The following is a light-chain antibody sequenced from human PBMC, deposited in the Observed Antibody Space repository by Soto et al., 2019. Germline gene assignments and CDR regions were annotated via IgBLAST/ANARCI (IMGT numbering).Light chain of an antibody. V-gene: IGKV4-1*01. J-gene: IGKJ1*01. CDR1: QQLLFTSNNKNY. Sequence: DIVMTQSPDSLAVSRRDMATSKCKSSQQLLFTSNNKNYLGWFQQKPRQPPKLLLSWASTRESGVPDRFSGSGSGADFTLTISRLQAEDVAVYYCQHYYSAPRTFGQGTKVDIK. CDR2: WAS. CDR3: QHYYSAPRT.